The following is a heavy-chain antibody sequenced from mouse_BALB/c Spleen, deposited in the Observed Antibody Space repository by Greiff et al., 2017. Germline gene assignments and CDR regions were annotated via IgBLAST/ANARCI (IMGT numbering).Heavy chain of an antibody. D-gene: IGHD1-1*02. CDR3: ARGAYYYGNSLDY. J-gene: IGHJ2*01. Sequence: VQLQESGPELVKPGASVKISCKASGYAFSSSWMNWVKQRPGQGLEWIGRIYPGDGDTNYNGKFKGKATLTADKSSSTAYMQLSSLTSVDSAVYFCARGAYYYGNSLDYWGQGTTLTVSS. CDR1: GYAFSSSW. V-gene: IGHV1-82*01. CDR2: IYPGDGDT.